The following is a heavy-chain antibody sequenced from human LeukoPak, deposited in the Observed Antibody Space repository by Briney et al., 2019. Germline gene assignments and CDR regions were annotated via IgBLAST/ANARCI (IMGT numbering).Heavy chain of an antibody. CDR1: GGSIYSGDYY. Sequence: PSETLSLTCIVSGGSIYSGDYYWSWIRQPPGKGLEWIGYIYFNGDTYYSPSLKSRVSISVDTSKNQFSLKLSSVTAADTAVYYCARAGVVPAAINRAFDIWGHGSVVTVS. D-gene: IGHD2-2*02. V-gene: IGHV4-30-4*02. CDR2: IYFNGDT. J-gene: IGHJ3*02. CDR3: ARAGVVPAAINRAFDI.